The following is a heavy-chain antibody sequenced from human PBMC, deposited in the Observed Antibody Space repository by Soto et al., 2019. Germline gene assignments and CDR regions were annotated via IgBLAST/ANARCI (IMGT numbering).Heavy chain of an antibody. J-gene: IGHJ5*02. CDR3: AGSTGWYWFDP. CDR2: IHYSGRT. D-gene: IGHD6-19*01. CDR1: GGSISNYY. Sequence: QVQLQESGPGLVRPSETLSLTCTVSGGSISNYYWSWIRQPPGKGLEWIASIHYSGRTNYNHSLKSRVTVSVDTSKNQFALKLSSVTAADTAVYYCAGSTGWYWFDPWGKGTLVTVSS. V-gene: IGHV4-59*08.